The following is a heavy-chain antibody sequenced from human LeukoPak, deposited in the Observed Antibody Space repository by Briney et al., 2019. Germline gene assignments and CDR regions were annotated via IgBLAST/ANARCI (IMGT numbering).Heavy chain of an antibody. CDR2: ITNSGTTI. CDR3: ARLGRYPGAPGYFDY. D-gene: IGHD1-14*01. CDR1: GFTFTDYY. J-gene: IGHJ4*02. V-gene: IGHV3-11*01. Sequence: GGSLRLPCAASGFTFTDYYMSWIRQAPGKGLEWVSYITNSGTTIYYADSVKGRFTISRDNSKNKLYLQMNSLRAEDTAVYYCARLGRYPGAPGYFDYWGQGTLVTVSS.